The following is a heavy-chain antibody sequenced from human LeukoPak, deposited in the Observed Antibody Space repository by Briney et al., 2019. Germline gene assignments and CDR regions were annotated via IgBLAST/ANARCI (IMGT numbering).Heavy chain of an antibody. CDR3: ARADTLDAFDI. CDR2: ISYDGSNK. V-gene: IGHV3-30*04. CDR1: GFTFSSYA. J-gene: IGHJ3*02. Sequence: GGSLRLSCAASGFTFSSYAMHWVRQAPGKGLEWVAVISYDGSNKYYADSVKGRFTIPRDNSKNTLYLQMNSLRAEDTAVYYCARADTLDAFDIWGQGTMVTVSS. D-gene: IGHD2-2*02.